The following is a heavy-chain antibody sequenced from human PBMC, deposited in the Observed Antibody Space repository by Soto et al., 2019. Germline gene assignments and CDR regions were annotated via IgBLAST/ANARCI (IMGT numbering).Heavy chain of an antibody. Sequence: KVSCKASGGTFSSYAISWVRQAPGQGLEWMGGIIPIFGTANYAQKFQGRVTITADESTSTAYMELSSLRSEDTAVYYCARKGDYYDSSGYFIYAFDIWGQGIMVTVSS. CDR3: ARKGDYYDSSGYFIYAFDI. D-gene: IGHD3-22*01. J-gene: IGHJ3*02. V-gene: IGHV1-69*01. CDR2: IIPIFGTA. CDR1: GGTFSSYA.